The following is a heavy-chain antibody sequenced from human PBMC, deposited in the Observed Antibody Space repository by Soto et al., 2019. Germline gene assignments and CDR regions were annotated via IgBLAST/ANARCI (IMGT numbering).Heavy chain of an antibody. CDR2: IDHSGST. V-gene: IGHV4-34*01. Sequence: SETLSLTCTVSDGSFSGYYWSWIRQPPGKGLEWIGDIDHSGSTHYSPSLKGRVTMSVDTSKNQFSLHLTSVTAADTALYYCSRGRPPRFWGQGTLVTVSS. D-gene: IGHD3-10*01. CDR1: DGSFSGYY. J-gene: IGHJ4*02. CDR3: SRGRPPRF.